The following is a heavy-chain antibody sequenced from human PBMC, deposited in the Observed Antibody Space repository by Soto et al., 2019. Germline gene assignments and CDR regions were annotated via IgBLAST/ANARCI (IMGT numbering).Heavy chain of an antibody. J-gene: IGHJ4*02. D-gene: IGHD6-19*01. V-gene: IGHV3-74*01. CDR3: ARDQSVSGPTTFHY. Sequence: EVQLVESGGGLVQPGGSLRLSCAASGFTFTRSWMHWVRQAPGKGLEWVSRVNTDGSDTTYADSVKGRFTISRDNAKNTLYLQMNSLTAEDTAMYYCARDQSVSGPTTFHYGGQGALVTVSS. CDR1: GFTFTRSW. CDR2: VNTDGSDT.